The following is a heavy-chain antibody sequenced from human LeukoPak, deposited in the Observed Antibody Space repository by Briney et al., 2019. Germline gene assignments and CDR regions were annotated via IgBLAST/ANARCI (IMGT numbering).Heavy chain of an antibody. J-gene: IGHJ4*02. Sequence: SETLPLTCTVSGGSISSGSYYWSWIRQPAGKGLEWIGRIYTSGSTNYNPSLKSRVTISVDTSKNQFSLKLSSVTAADTAVYYCARVEPYGGNSWGQGTLVTVSS. V-gene: IGHV4-61*02. CDR1: GGSISSGSYY. CDR3: ARVEPYGGNS. D-gene: IGHD4-23*01. CDR2: IYTSGST.